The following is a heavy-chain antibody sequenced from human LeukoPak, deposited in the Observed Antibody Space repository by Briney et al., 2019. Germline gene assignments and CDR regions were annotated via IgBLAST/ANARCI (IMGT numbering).Heavy chain of an antibody. V-gene: IGHV4-59*01. CDR3: ARLEGGDYMDV. J-gene: IGHJ6*03. CDR1: GGSISSYY. D-gene: IGHD3-16*01. Sequence: SETLSLTRTVSGGSISSYYWSWIRQPPGKGLEWIGFFHATRSTNYNPSLKSRVSISVDTSKSQVSLGLNSVTAADTAVYYCARLEGGDYMDVWGKGTTVTVSS. CDR2: FHATRST.